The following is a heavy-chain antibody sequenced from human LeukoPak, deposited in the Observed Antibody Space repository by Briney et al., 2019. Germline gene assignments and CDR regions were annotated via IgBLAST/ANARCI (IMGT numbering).Heavy chain of an antibody. CDR2: ISSSSSTI. D-gene: IGHD3-10*01. J-gene: IGHJ4*02. Sequence: GGSLRLSCSASGFTFSSYSMNWVRQAPGKRLEWVSYISSSSSTIYYADSVKGRFTISRDNAKNSLYLQMNSLRAEDTAVYYCARDPTMVRGADDYWGQGTLVTVSS. CDR3: ARDPTMVRGADDY. CDR1: GFTFSSYS. V-gene: IGHV3-48*04.